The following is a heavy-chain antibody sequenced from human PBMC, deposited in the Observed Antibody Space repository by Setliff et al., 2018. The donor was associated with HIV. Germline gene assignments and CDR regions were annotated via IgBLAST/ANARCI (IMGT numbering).Heavy chain of an antibody. Sequence: ETLRLSCTAPGFNFMFFAMSWVRQAPGKGLEWVSGISGSNSRTDYVDSVKGRFTISRDKSKNTLYWQLTSLRAEDTAVYYCAKHECSGGCYYYMDVWGKGIMVTVSS. V-gene: IGHV3-23*01. D-gene: IGHD2-15*01. CDR1: GFNFMFFA. J-gene: IGHJ6*03. CDR3: AKHECSGGCYYYMDV. CDR2: ISGSNSRT.